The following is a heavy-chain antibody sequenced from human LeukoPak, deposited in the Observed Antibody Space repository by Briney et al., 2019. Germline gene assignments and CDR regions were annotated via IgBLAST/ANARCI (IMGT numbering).Heavy chain of an antibody. V-gene: IGHV4-34*01. CDR2: INHSRST. CDR3: ARWTGISFGAF. D-gene: IGHD3-3*01. CDR1: GGSFSGYY. Sequence: SETLSLTCAVYGGSFSGYYWSWIRQPPGKGLGWIGEINHSRSTNYDPSLKSRVTISVDTSKIQFSLRLSSVTAADTAVYYCARWTGISFGAFWGQGTLVTVSS. J-gene: IGHJ4*02.